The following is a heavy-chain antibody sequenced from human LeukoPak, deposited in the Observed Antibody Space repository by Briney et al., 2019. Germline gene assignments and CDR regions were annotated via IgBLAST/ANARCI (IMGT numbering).Heavy chain of an antibody. CDR3: ARDYYYDSSGYSN. Sequence: ASVKVSCKASGGTFSSYAISWVRQAPGQGLEWMGGIIPIFGTANYAQKFQGRVTITTDESTSTDYMELSSLRSEDTAVYYCARDYYYDSSGYSNWGQGTLVTVSS. V-gene: IGHV1-69*05. D-gene: IGHD3-22*01. CDR2: IIPIFGTA. J-gene: IGHJ4*02. CDR1: GGTFSSYA.